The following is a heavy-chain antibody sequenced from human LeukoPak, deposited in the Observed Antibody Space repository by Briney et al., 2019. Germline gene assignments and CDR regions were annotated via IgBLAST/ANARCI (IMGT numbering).Heavy chain of an antibody. CDR1: GGSISSGDYY. Sequence: SETLSLTCTVSGGSISSGDYYWSWIRQPPGKGLEWIGYIYYSGSTYYNPSLKSRVTISVDTSKNQFSLKPSSVTAADTAVYYCASVRRYSSSWSNFDYWGQGTLVTVSS. J-gene: IGHJ4*02. CDR2: IYYSGST. V-gene: IGHV4-30-4*01. D-gene: IGHD6-13*01. CDR3: ASVRRYSSSWSNFDY.